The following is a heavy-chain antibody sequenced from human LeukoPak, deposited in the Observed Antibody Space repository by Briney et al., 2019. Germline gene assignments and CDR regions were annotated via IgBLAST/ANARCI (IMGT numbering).Heavy chain of an antibody. Sequence: GESLKIPGKGSGDSFTSDWIGWVGQVPGKGLAWMGLSSPGDSDTRYNPSFQGQVTISADKSDSTAYLQWSSLKASDTAMYYCARLAVAGTYYWGQGTLVTVSS. CDR2: SSPGDSDT. CDR1: GDSFTSDW. J-gene: IGHJ4*02. D-gene: IGHD6-19*01. V-gene: IGHV5-51*01. CDR3: ARLAVAGTYY.